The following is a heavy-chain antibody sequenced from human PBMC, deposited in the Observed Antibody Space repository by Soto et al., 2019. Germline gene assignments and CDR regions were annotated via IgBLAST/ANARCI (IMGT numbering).Heavy chain of an antibody. J-gene: IGHJ4*02. V-gene: IGHV4-30-4*01. CDR1: GGSINSGDYY. CDR2: IYYSGST. CDR3: ARTQAVAGTWYFDY. D-gene: IGHD6-19*01. Sequence: PSETLSLTCTVSGGSINSGDYYWSWIRQPPGKGLEWIGYIYYSGSTYYNPSLKSRVTISVDTSRNQFSLKLRSVTAADTAVYYCARTQAVAGTWYFDYWGQGTLVTVSS.